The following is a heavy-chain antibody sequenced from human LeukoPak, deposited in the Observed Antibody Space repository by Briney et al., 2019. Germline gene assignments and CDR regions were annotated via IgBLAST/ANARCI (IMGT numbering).Heavy chain of an antibody. V-gene: IGHV3-30*18. J-gene: IGHJ6*02. Sequence: PGRSLRLSCAASGFTFSSYGMHWVRQAPGKGLEWVAVISYVGSNKYYAGSVKGRFTISRDNSKNTLYLQMNSLRAEDTAVYYCAKDSGVVVATSGMDVWGQGTTVTVSS. D-gene: IGHD2-15*01. CDR2: ISYVGSNK. CDR3: AKDSGVVVATSGMDV. CDR1: GFTFSSYG.